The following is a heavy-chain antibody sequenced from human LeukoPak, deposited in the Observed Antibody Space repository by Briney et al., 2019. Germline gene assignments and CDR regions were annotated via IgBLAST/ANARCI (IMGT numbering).Heavy chain of an antibody. D-gene: IGHD2-2*01. V-gene: IGHV4-39*01. Sequence: SETLSLTCTVSGGSIRSSYYYWGWIRQPPGKGLEWIGSIYDSGSTYYNPSLKSRVTISVDTSKNQFSLKLSSVTAADTAVYYCARSSPVPAAMFFVGGEVGWFDPWGQGTLVTVSS. CDR1: GGSIRSSYYY. J-gene: IGHJ5*02. CDR2: IYDSGST. CDR3: ARSSPVPAAMFFVGGEVGWFDP.